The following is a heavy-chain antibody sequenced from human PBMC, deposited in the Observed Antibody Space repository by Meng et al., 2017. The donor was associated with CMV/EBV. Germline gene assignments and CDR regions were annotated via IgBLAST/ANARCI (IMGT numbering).Heavy chain of an antibody. Sequence: EVQLGGVGGVVGPPWGYLRLSCAASGFTFEDYTMHWVRQAPGKGLEWVSLISWDGGSTYYADSVKGRFTISRDNSKNSLYLQMNSLRTEDTALYYCAKGPGENWFDPWGQGTLVTVSS. CDR1: GFTFEDYT. CDR3: AKGPGENWFDP. CDR2: ISWDGGST. J-gene: IGHJ5*02. D-gene: IGHD3-10*01. V-gene: IGHV3-43*01.